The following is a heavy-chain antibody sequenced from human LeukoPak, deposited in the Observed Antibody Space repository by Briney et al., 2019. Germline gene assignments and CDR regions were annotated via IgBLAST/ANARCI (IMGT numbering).Heavy chain of an antibody. CDR2: IQYDGRNK. V-gene: IGHV3-30*02. D-gene: IGHD2-8*01. J-gene: IGHJ4*02. CDR3: AKKKAGNGDRFDY. Sequence: PGGSLRLSCAASGFAFSTYGMHWVRQAPGKGLEWVAYIQYDGRNKQYADSVKGRFTISRDNSKNTLYLQMNMLKADDTALYYCAKKKAGNGDRFDYWGQGTLLTVSS. CDR1: GFAFSTYG.